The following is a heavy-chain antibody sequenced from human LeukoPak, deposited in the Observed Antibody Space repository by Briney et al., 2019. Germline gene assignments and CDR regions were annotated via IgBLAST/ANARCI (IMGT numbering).Heavy chain of an antibody. J-gene: IGHJ3*02. Sequence: SQTLSLTCAISGDSVSSNSATWNWIRQSPSRGLEWLGRTYYKSKWYNDYAVSVKSRIAINSDTSKNQFSLQLNSVTPEDTAVYYCARVSSPWSPRDAFDIWGQGTMVTVSS. D-gene: IGHD1-26*01. V-gene: IGHV6-1*01. CDR2: TYYKSKWYN. CDR3: ARVSSPWSPRDAFDI. CDR1: GDSVSSNSAT.